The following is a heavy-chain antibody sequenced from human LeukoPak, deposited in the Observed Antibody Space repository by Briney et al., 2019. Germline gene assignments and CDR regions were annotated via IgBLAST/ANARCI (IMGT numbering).Heavy chain of an antibody. CDR3: ARGCLQPDY. V-gene: IGHV3-7*01. CDR1: GFTFSSNC. D-gene: IGHD1-1*01. Sequence: PGGSLRLSCATSGFTFSSNCLSWVRQAPGKGLDWVASIKRDGNDKYYVDSVKGRFSISRDNAKNSLYLQMSSLRAEDTAVYYCARGCLQPDYWGQGTLVTVSS. CDR2: IKRDGNDK. J-gene: IGHJ4*02.